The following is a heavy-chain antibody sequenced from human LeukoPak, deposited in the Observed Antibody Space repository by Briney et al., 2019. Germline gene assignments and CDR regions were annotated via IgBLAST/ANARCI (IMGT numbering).Heavy chain of an antibody. CDR1: GYTFTSYG. CDR3: ARNPNLWFGDQITFDY. CDR2: ISAYNGNT. J-gene: IGHJ4*02. V-gene: IGHV1-18*01. Sequence: ASVKVSCKASGYTFTSYGISWVRQAPGQGLEWMGWISAYNGNTNYAQKFQGRVTITADESTSTAYMELSSLRSEDTAVYYCARNPNLWFGDQITFDYWGQGTLVTVSS. D-gene: IGHD3-10*01.